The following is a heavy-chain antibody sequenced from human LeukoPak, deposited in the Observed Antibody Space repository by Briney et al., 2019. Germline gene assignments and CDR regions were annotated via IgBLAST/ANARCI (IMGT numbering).Heavy chain of an antibody. CDR2: ISAYNGNT. Sequence: ASVKVSCKASGYTFTSYGISWVRQAPGQGLEWMGWISAYNGNTNYAQKLQGRVTMTTDTSTSTAYMELRSLRSDDTAVYYCARDRGLRYSYGRYGMDVWGKGTTVTVSS. D-gene: IGHD5-18*01. V-gene: IGHV1-18*04. CDR3: ARDRGLRYSYGRYGMDV. CDR1: GYTFTSYG. J-gene: IGHJ6*04.